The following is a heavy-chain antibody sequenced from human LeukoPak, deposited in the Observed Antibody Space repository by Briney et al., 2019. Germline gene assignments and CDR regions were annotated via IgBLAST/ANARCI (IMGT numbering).Heavy chain of an antibody. J-gene: IGHJ4*02. D-gene: IGHD3-10*01. CDR3: ARHYYSHPFDY. CDR1: GASISSYY. CDR2: IDYSGST. Sequence: LETLCLTRTVSGASISSYYWSWIRQPPVKGLEWIGYIDYSGSTNYNPSHKPRVIISVDTSKTHFSLKLSSVTAADTAVYYCARHYYSHPFDYWGQGALVTDPS. V-gene: IGHV4-59*01.